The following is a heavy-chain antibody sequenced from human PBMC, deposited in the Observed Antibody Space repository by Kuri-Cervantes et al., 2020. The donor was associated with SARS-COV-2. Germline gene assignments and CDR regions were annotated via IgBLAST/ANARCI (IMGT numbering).Heavy chain of an antibody. CDR2: IYSGGST. D-gene: IGHD3-10*01. J-gene: IGHJ6*02. V-gene: IGHV3-66*01. CDR3: ARGRHGSGITLLYGMDV. Sequence: GGSLRLSCAASGFTVSSNYMSWVRQAPGKGLEWVSVIYSGGSTYYADSVKGRFTISRDNSKNTLYLQMNSLRAEETAVYYCARGRHGSGITLLYGMDVWGQGTTVTVSS. CDR1: GFTVSSNY.